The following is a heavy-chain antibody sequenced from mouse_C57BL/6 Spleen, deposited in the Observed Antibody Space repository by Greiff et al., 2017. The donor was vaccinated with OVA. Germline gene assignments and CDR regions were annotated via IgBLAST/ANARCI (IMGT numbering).Heavy chain of an antibody. J-gene: IGHJ1*03. Sequence: DVKLVESGPGLVKPSQSLSLTCSVTGYSITSGYYWNWIRQFPGNKLEWMGYISYDGSNNYNPSLKNRISITRDTSKNQFFLKLNSVTTEDTATYYCARDTWDRYFDVWGTGTTVTVSS. CDR2: ISYDGSN. CDR1: GYSITSGYY. V-gene: IGHV3-6*01. D-gene: IGHD4-1*01. CDR3: ARDTWDRYFDV.